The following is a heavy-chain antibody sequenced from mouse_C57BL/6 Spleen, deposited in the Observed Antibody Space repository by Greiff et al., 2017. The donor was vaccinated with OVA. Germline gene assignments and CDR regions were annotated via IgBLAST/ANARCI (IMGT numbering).Heavy chain of an antibody. Sequence: EVQGVESGGGLVKPGGSLKLSCAASGFTFSSYAMSWVRQTPEKRLEWVATISDGGSYTYYPDNVKGRFTISRDNAKNNLYLQMSHLKSEDTAMYYCASLGSSYFDYWGQGTTLTVSS. V-gene: IGHV5-4*01. J-gene: IGHJ2*01. CDR3: ASLGSSYFDY. D-gene: IGHD1-1*01. CDR2: ISDGGSYT. CDR1: GFTFSSYA.